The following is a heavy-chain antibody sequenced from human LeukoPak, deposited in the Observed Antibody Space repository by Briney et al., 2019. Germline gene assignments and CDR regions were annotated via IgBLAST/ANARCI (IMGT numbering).Heavy chain of an antibody. CDR1: GNTFTGHY. V-gene: IGHV1-2*02. CDR2: INPNSGGT. J-gene: IGHJ4*02. Sequence: ASVKVSCKAYGNTFTGHYIHWVRQAPGQGLESMEWINPNSGGTNYAQKFQGRVTMTRDTSISTAYMQLSRLRFDDTAVYYCARVDPYNLGLRDHWGQGTLVTVSS. CDR3: ARVDPYNLGLRDH. D-gene: IGHD1-1*01.